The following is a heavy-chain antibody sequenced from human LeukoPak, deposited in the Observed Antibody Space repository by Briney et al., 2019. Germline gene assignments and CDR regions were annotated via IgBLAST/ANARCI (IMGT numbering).Heavy chain of an antibody. D-gene: IGHD3-16*01. J-gene: IGHJ4*02. CDR1: GFTVSTNY. Sequence: PGGSLRLSCAASGFTVSTNYMSWVRQAPGKGLEWVSVIYSGDTTFYADSVRGKFTISRDNSKNTLYLQMNSLRAEDTAVYYCARHADGGGDYWGQGTLVTVSS. CDR2: IYSGDTT. CDR3: ARHADGGGDY. V-gene: IGHV3-66*04.